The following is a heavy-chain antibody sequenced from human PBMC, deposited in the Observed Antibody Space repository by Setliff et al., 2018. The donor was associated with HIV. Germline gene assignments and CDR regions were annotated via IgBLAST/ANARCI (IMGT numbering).Heavy chain of an antibody. V-gene: IGHV4-59*08. CDR1: GGSISSYY. Sequence: SETLSLTCTVSGGSISSYYWSWIRQPPGKGLEWIGYIYYSGTTNYNPSLKSRLTISVDTSKNQFSLKLSSVTAADTAVYYCARHVGYSSSSLDYWGQGTLVTVSS. D-gene: IGHD6-6*01. CDR2: IYYSGTT. J-gene: IGHJ4*02. CDR3: ARHVGYSSSSLDY.